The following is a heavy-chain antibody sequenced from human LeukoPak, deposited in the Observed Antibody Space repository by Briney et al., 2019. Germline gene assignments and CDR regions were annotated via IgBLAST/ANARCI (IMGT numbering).Heavy chain of an antibody. J-gene: IGHJ4*02. CDR2: IKQDGSEK. Sequence: GGSLRLSCAASGFTFSSYWMSWVRQAPGKGLEWVANIKQDGSEKYYVDSVKGRFTISRDNAKNSLYLQMNSLRAEDTAVYYCARDSDGGSHLVDYWGQGTLVTVSS. CDR1: GFTFSSYW. D-gene: IGHD2-15*01. V-gene: IGHV3-7*03. CDR3: ARDSDGGSHLVDY.